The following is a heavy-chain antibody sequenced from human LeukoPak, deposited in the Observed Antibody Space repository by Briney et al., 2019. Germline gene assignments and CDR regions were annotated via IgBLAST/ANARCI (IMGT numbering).Heavy chain of an antibody. J-gene: IGHJ3*02. Sequence: GASVKVSCKASGYTFTSYGISWVRQAPGQGLEWMGWISAYNGNTNYAQKLQGRVTMTTDTSTSTAYMELRSLRSDDTAVYYCARITIFGVAEDAFDIWGQGTMVTVSS. V-gene: IGHV1-18*01. CDR1: GYTFTSYG. D-gene: IGHD3-3*01. CDR3: ARITIFGVAEDAFDI. CDR2: ISAYNGNT.